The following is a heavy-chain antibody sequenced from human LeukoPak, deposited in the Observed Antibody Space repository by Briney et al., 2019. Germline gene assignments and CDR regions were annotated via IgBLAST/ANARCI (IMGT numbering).Heavy chain of an antibody. CDR3: ARDSGTTGEVKFDP. CDR1: GGSISSYY. CDR2: IYNSGST. Sequence: SETLSLTCGVSGGSISSYYWSWIRQPAGKGLEWMGRIYNSGSTTYNPSPKSRVTMSVDTSKNHFSLKLSSVTAADTAVYYCARDSGTTGEVKFDPWGQGTLVTVSS. V-gene: IGHV4-4*07. D-gene: IGHD3-10*01. J-gene: IGHJ5*02.